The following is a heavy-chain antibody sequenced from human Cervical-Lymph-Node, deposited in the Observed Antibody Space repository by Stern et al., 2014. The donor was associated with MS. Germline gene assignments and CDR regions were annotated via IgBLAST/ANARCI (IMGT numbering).Heavy chain of an antibody. Sequence: EVQLVESGGDLVQPGGSLRLSCAASGFTFNKYAMNWVRQAPGKGLEWVSTISGSGGSIYYADSVKGRFTIFRDNSENTLYLQMHSLRAEDTAIYYCAKQYFDSSGYSYYYGMDVWGQGTTVTVSS. CDR1: GFTFNKYA. D-gene: IGHD3-22*01. J-gene: IGHJ6*02. V-gene: IGHV3-23*04. CDR2: ISGSGGSI. CDR3: AKQYFDSSGYSYYYGMDV.